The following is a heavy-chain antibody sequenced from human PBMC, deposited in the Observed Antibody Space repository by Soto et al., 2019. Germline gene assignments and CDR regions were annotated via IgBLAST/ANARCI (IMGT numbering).Heavy chain of an antibody. V-gene: IGHV3-30*03. J-gene: IGHJ4*02. CDR3: ARQRGTAGINYFDY. CDR1: GFTFSSYG. Sequence: VGSLRLSCAASGFTFSSYGMHWGRQAPGKGLEWVAVISYDGSNKYYADSVKGRFTISRDNSKNTLYLQMNSLRAEDTAVYYCARQRGTAGINYFDYWGPGTQVSV. CDR2: ISYDGSNK. D-gene: IGHD6-13*01.